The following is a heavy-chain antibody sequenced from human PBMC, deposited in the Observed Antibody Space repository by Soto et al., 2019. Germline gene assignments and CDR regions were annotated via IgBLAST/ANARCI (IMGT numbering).Heavy chain of an antibody. J-gene: IGHJ6*02. V-gene: IGHV4-39*01. CDR1: GGSISSSSYY. CDR2: IYYSGST. CDR3: ARQGIAAAGRYYYYYGMDV. Sequence: SETLSLTCTVSGGSISSSSYYWGWIRQPPGKGLEWIGSIYYSGSTYYNPSLKSRVTISVDTSKNQFSLKLSSVTAADTAVYYCARQGIAAAGRYYYYYGMDVWGQGTTVTV. D-gene: IGHD6-13*01.